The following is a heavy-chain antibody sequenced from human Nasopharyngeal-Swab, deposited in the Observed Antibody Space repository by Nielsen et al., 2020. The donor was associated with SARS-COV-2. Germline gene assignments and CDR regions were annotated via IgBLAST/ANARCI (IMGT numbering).Heavy chain of an antibody. CDR1: GYSFRSYG. V-gene: IGHV1-18*01. Sequence: ASVKVSCKASGYSFRSYGINWVRQAPGQGLEWMGWISIYNADRNYAEKFQGRVSLTTDTSTTTAFMELTSLRSDDTAVYYCVREGDNWEFDSWGQGTLVTVSS. CDR2: ISIYNADR. D-gene: IGHD1-26*01. J-gene: IGHJ4*02. CDR3: VREGDNWEFDS.